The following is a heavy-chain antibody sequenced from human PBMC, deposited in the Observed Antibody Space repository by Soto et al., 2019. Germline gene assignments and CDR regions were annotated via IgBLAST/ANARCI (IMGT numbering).Heavy chain of an antibody. D-gene: IGHD6-13*01. CDR2: ISWNSGSI. V-gene: IGHV3-9*01. CDR3: AKDKVAAAGTPCFDY. Sequence: EVQLVESGGGLVQPGRSLRLSCAASGFTFDDYAMHWVRQAPGKGLEWVSGISWNSGSIGYADSVKGRFTISRDNAKDYLYRQMNSLRAEDTALYYCAKDKVAAAGTPCFDYWGQGTLVTVSS. CDR1: GFTFDDYA. J-gene: IGHJ4*02.